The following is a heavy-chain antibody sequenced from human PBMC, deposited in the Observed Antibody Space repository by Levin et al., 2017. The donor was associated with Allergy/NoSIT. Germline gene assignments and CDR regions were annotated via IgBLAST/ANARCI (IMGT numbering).Heavy chain of an antibody. CDR1: GFTFSEHY. Sequence: GESLKISCAASGFTFSEHYMSWIRQAPGKGLEWVSYISSRSGGYTNYADSVKGRFTISRDNAKNSLYLHMNSLRAEDTAVYYCARDIRGGSEGDFDIWGQGTMVTVSS. CDR3: ARDIRGGSEGDFDI. D-gene: IGHD2-15*01. CDR2: ISSRSGGYT. J-gene: IGHJ3*02. V-gene: IGHV3-11*05.